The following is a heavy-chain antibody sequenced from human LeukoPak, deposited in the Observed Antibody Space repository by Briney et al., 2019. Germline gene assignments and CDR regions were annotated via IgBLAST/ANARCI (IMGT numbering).Heavy chain of an antibody. CDR2: ISGSGNRT. CDR3: AKNLYCGGGSCYPSALGMDV. V-gene: IGHV3-23*01. J-gene: IGHJ6*02. D-gene: IGHD2-15*01. Sequence: QPGGSLRLSCAASGFTFNTYSMSWVRQAPGKGLEWVSSISGSGNRTYYADSVKGRFTISRDNSKNTLFLQMNSLRAEDTAVYYCAKNLYCGGGSCYPSALGMDVWGQGTTVTVSS. CDR1: GFTFNTYS.